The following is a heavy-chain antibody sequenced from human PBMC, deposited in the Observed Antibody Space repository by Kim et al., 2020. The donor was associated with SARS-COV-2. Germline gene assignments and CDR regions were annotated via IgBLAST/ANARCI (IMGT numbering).Heavy chain of an antibody. J-gene: IGHJ4*02. D-gene: IGHD4-17*01. Sequence: NPSPKSLVTISVDTSKIQFSLKLSSVTAAETAVYYCARTVNCGDYQFDYWGQGTLVTVSS. V-gene: IGHV4-59*01. CDR3: ARTVNCGDYQFDY.